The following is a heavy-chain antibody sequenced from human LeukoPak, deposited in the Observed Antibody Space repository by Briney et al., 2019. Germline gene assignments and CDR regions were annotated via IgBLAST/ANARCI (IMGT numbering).Heavy chain of an antibody. V-gene: IGHV3-21*01. Sequence: GGSLRLSCAASGFTFSIYAMTWVRQAPGKGLEWVSSISTSSSYINYADSVKGRFTISRDNAKKSLYLQMNSLRAEDTAVYYCARVYQGVSLFDGIDYWGQGTLVTVSS. D-gene: IGHD3-10*01. CDR3: ARVYQGVSLFDGIDY. CDR2: ISTSSSYI. CDR1: GFTFSIYA. J-gene: IGHJ4*02.